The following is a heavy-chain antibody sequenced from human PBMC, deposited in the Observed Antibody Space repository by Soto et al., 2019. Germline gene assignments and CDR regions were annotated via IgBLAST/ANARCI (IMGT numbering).Heavy chain of an antibody. D-gene: IGHD4-4*01. V-gene: IGHV1-24*01. J-gene: IGHJ4*02. CDR1: GYTLTELS. CDR3: ATVGYSNYYFDY. Sequence: EASVKVSCKVSGYTLTELSMHWVRQAPGKGLEWMGGFDPEDGETIYAQKFQGRVTMTEDTSTDTAYMELSSLRSEDTAVYYCATVGYSNYYFDYWGQGTLVTVSS. CDR2: FDPEDGET.